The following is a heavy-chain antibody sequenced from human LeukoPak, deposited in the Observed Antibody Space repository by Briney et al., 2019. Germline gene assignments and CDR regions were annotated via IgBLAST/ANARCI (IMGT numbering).Heavy chain of an antibody. J-gene: IGHJ3*02. CDR1: GFTFSSYW. CDR3: AREGSYLDAFDM. CDR2: INQDGSEK. D-gene: IGHD1-26*01. V-gene: IGHV3-7*01. Sequence: GGSLRLSCAASGFTFSSYWMSWVRQAPGKGLEWVANINQDGSEKYYVDSVKGRFTLSTDNAKNSLYLQMNSLRAEDTAVYYCAREGSYLDAFDMWGQGTMVTVSS.